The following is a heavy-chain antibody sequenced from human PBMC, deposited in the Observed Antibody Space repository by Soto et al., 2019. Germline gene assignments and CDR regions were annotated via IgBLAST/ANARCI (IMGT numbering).Heavy chain of an antibody. J-gene: IGHJ4*02. V-gene: IGHV3-23*01. D-gene: IGHD2-15*01. CDR2: ISCNGGST. Sequence: ALRLSCAASGFKFGTYAMSWVRQAPGKGLEWVAGISCNGGSTFYAGSVSGRFTISRDNSKPTVYLQLSSLRVDDTAKYYCVKEWTPRRAFDTWGQGTQVTVSS. CDR3: VKEWTPRRAFDT. CDR1: GFKFGTYA.